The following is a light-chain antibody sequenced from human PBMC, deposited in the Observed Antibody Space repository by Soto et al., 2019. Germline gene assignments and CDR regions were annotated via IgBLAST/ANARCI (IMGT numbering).Light chain of an antibody. J-gene: IGLJ1*01. CDR3: CSYTTTTSRV. CDR2: DVS. Sequence: QSVLTQPASVSGSPGQSITISCTGTSSDIGNYNYVSWYQQHPGNAPKLMIYDVSIRSSGVSDRFSGSKSGNTASLTISGLQAEDEADYHCCSYTTTTSRVFGTGTKVTVL. V-gene: IGLV2-14*03. CDR1: SSDIGNYNY.